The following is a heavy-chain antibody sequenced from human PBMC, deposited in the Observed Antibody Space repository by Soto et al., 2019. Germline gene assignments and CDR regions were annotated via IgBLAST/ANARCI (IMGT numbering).Heavy chain of an antibody. CDR1: GYTFTSYD. Sequence: GASVKVSCKASGYTFTSYDINWVRQATGQGLEWMGWMNPNSGNTGYAQKFQGRVTMTRNTSISTAYMELSSLISEDTAVYYCLLLLWFGESDXFDIWGQGTMVTV. CDR3: LLLLWFGESDXFDI. J-gene: IGHJ3*02. CDR2: MNPNSGNT. V-gene: IGHV1-8*01. D-gene: IGHD3-10*01.